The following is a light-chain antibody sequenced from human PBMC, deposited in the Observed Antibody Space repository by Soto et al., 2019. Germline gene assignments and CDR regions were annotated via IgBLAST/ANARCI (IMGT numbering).Light chain of an antibody. CDR3: QQYEYSVWT. CDR1: QSVSSSY. V-gene: IGKV3-20*01. J-gene: IGKJ1*01. CDR2: GAS. Sequence: EIVLTQSPGTLSLSPGERATLSCRASQSVSSSYLAWYQQKPGQAPRLLIYGASSRATGIPDRFSGSGSGTDFTLTISRLEPEDFAVYYCQQYEYSVWTFGQGTKVEIK.